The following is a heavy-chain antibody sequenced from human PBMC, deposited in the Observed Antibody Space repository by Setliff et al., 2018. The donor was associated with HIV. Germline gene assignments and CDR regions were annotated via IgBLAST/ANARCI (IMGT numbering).Heavy chain of an antibody. V-gene: IGHV1-2*06. CDR3: ATKVYCTNGVCLDAFDI. Sequence: ASVKVSCKASGYTFTGYFIHWVRQAPGQGLEWMGRIIPNSAGTNYAQKFQGRVTMTRATSISTAYMELSRLRSDDTAVYYCATKVYCTNGVCLDAFDIWGQGTMVTVSS. CDR2: IIPNSAGT. CDR1: GYTFTGYF. J-gene: IGHJ3*02. D-gene: IGHD2-8*01.